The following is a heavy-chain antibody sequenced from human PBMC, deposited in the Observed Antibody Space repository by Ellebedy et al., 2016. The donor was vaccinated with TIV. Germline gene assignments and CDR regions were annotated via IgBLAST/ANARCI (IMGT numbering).Heavy chain of an antibody. D-gene: IGHD4-23*01. Sequence: AASVKVSCKASGYTFIGSYIHWVRQAPGQGLEWMGWINPNSGVTNFAQKFQGRITMTRDKSITTAYMELSTLRSDDTAVYYCARGSTVVEIDYWGQGTLVTVSS. CDR1: GYTFIGSY. CDR2: INPNSGVT. J-gene: IGHJ4*02. V-gene: IGHV1-2*02. CDR3: ARGSTVVEIDY.